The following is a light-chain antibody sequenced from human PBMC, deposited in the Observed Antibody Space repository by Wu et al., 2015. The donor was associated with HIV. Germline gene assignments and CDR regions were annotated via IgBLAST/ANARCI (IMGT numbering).Light chain of an antibody. Sequence: EIVMTQSPATLSLSPGERATLSRRASQSVSGSLAWYQQKPGQAPRLLIYGASTRATGIPARFSGSGSGTEFTLTISSMQSEDFAVYYCQQYNNWQTFGQGTKVEIK. V-gene: IGKV3-15*01. J-gene: IGKJ1*01. CDR3: QQYNNWQT. CDR2: GAS. CDR1: QSVSGS.